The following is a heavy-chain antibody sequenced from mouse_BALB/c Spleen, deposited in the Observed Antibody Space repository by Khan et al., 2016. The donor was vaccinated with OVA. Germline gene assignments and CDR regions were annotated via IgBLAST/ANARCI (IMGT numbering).Heavy chain of an antibody. CDR2: IYPFNDDT. CDR1: GYTFTSYV. V-gene: IGHV1S136*01. J-gene: IGHJ3*01. CDR3: APVGNYDVSLSY. D-gene: IGHD2-4*01. Sequence: EVQLQQSGPELVKPGASVKMSCKASGYTFTSYVMHWVKQKPGLGLEWIGYIYPFNDDTKYNEKFKGKATLPSDKSSSTAYMELSSLTSADAAVYYCAPVGNYDVSLSYWGQGTLVTVSA.